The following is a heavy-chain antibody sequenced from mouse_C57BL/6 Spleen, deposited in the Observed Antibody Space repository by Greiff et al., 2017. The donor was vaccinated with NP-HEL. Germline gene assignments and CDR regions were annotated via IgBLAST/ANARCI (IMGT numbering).Heavy chain of an antibody. CDR2: IYPRSGNT. Sequence: QVQLQESGAELARPGASVKLSCKASGYTFTSYGISWVKQRTGQGLEWIGEIYPRSGNTYYNEKFKGKATMTADKSSITSYMQLRSLTSEDSAVYFCARSPSSGAWFAYWGQGTLVTVSA. CDR1: GYTFTSYG. D-gene: IGHD3-2*02. V-gene: IGHV1-81*01. J-gene: IGHJ3*01. CDR3: ARSPSSGAWFAY.